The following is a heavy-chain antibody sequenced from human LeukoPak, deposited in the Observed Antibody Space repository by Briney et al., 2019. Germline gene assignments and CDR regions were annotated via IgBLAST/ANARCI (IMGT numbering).Heavy chain of an antibody. Sequence: GASVKVSCKASGYTFYRYGVSWVRQAPGQGLEWMGLINVYNGNTNYAQNFQGRVTMTTDTSTSTAYMELRSLRSDDTAVYYCARCRGASGRPWGQGTLVTVSS. J-gene: IGHJ5*02. V-gene: IGHV1-18*01. CDR2: INVYNGNT. CDR3: ARCRGASGRP. CDR1: GYTFYRYG. D-gene: IGHD2-15*01.